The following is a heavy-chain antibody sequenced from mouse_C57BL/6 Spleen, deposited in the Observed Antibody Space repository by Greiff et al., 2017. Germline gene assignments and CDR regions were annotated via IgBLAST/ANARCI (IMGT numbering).Heavy chain of an antibody. CDR1: GYTFTSYW. Sequence: QVQLQQPGAELVKPGASVKLSCKASGYTFTSYWMHWVKQRPGQGLEWIGMIHPNSGSTNYNEKFKSKATLTVDKSSSTAYMQLSRLTSEDSAVYYCARWPSYYGSSYWYFDVWGTGTTVTVSS. CDR2: IHPNSGST. J-gene: IGHJ1*03. V-gene: IGHV1-64*01. CDR3: ARWPSYYGSSYWYFDV. D-gene: IGHD1-1*01.